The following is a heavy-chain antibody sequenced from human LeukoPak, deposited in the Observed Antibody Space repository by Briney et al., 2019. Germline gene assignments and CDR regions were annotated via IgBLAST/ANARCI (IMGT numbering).Heavy chain of an antibody. CDR3: AREYGDSPTFDY. CDR1: GGSISSYY. D-gene: IGHD4-17*01. CDR2: IYYSGST. Sequence: SETLSLTCTVSGGSISSYYWSWIRQPPGKGLEWIGYIYYSGSTNYNPSLKRRVTISVDTSKNQFSLKLSSVTAADTAVYYCAREYGDSPTFDYWGQGTLVTVSS. V-gene: IGHV4-59*01. J-gene: IGHJ4*02.